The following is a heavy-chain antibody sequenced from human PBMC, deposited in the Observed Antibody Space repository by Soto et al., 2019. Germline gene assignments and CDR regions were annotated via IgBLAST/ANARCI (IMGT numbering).Heavy chain of an antibody. D-gene: IGHD6-19*01. CDR2: IFHSGST. J-gene: IGHJ5*02. CDR1: GYSISYDYY. V-gene: IGHV4-38-2*01. Sequence: SETLSLTCVVSGYSISYDYYWGWLRQPPGAGLEWIGSIFHSGSTSYIPSLKSRVPMSMDTTKNQFSIRLNSVTAADTAVYFCARAPGDNSGSYKYFDPWGQGTLVTVSS. CDR3: ARAPGDNSGSYKYFDP.